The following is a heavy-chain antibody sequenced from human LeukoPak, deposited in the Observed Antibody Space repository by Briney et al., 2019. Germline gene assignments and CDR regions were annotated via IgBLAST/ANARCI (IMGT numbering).Heavy chain of an antibody. J-gene: IGHJ4*02. CDR1: GGSISSGGYY. CDR2: IYYSGST. CDR3: ARGSIAAREPLFDY. Sequence: PSETLSLTCTVSGGSISSGGYYWSWIRQHPGKGLEWIGYIYYSGSTYYNPSLKSRVTIPVDTSKNQFSLKLSSVTAADTAVYYCARGSIAAREPLFDYWGQGILVTVSS. V-gene: IGHV4-31*03. D-gene: IGHD6-6*01.